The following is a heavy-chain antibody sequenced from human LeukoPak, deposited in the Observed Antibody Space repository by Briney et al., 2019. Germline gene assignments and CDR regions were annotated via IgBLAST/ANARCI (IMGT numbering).Heavy chain of an antibody. CDR2: IHPNSGDT. Sequence: ASVKVSCKASGYTFTAFPIHWVRQAPGQGLEWMGRIHPNSGDTNYVQRFQGRVTMTRDTSINTVFLDLSRLRSDDTAVYYCARDGSNWSSLHLWGQGTLVTVSS. J-gene: IGHJ5*02. CDR1: GYTFTAFP. CDR3: ARDGSNWSSLHL. V-gene: IGHV1-2*06. D-gene: IGHD6-13*01.